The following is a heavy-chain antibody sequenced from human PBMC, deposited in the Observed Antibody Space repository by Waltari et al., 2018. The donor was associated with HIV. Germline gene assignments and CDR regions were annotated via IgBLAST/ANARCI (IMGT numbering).Heavy chain of an antibody. Sequence: EVQLVESGGGLVQPGGSLRLSCAASVFTFTSYWMSWVSKAPGKGLGWVAKIKQDESGNLYDDLVKGRLTIPRGTAKNSLYLQRNSLRAEDTAAYYCVRDSRLTPYWGQGTLVTVSS. CDR2: IKQDESGN. CDR3: VRDSRLTPY. CDR1: VFTFTSYW. J-gene: IGHJ4*02. D-gene: IGHD6-19*01. V-gene: IGHV3-7*01.